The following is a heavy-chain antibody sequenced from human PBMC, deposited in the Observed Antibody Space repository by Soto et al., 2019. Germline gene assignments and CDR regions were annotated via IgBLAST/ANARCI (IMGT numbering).Heavy chain of an antibody. V-gene: IGHV1-69*08. Sequence: QVQLVQSGAEVQKPGSSVKVSCKASGGTFSSYTISWVRQAPGQGLEWMGRIIPILGIANYAQKFQGRVTITADKSTSTAYMELSSLRSEDTAVYYCARDQMVRGVTDLYYYYYYMDVWGKGTTVTVSS. J-gene: IGHJ6*03. D-gene: IGHD3-10*01. CDR1: GGTFSSYT. CDR3: ARDQMVRGVTDLYYYYYYMDV. CDR2: IIPILGIA.